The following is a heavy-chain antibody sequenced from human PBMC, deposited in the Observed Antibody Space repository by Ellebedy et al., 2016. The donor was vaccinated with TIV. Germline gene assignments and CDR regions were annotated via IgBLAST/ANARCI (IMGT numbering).Heavy chain of an antibody. Sequence: GESLKISCAASGLIFTKAWMSWVRQAPGKGLEWVGRITSKTEGETTDYAATVEGRFTISRDDSKSTVYLQMDSLRAEDAAVYFCTNYLSWGQGALVTVSS. CDR3: TNYLS. D-gene: IGHD3-10*01. CDR1: GLIFTKAW. V-gene: IGHV3-15*01. CDR2: ITSKTEGETT. J-gene: IGHJ4*02.